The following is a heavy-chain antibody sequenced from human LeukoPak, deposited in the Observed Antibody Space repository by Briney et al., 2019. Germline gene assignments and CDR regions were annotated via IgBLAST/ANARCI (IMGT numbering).Heavy chain of an antibody. D-gene: IGHD5-12*01. CDR2: IYYSGST. CDR1: GGSISSGDYY. J-gene: IGHJ3*02. CDR3: ARPKEKYGGNRDAFDI. V-gene: IGHV4-30-4*01. Sequence: SETLSLTCTVSGGSISSGDYYWSWIRQPPGKGLEWIGYIYYSGSTYYNPSLKSRVTISVDTSKNQFSLKLSSVTAADTAVYYCARPKEKYGGNRDAFDIWGQGTMVTVSS.